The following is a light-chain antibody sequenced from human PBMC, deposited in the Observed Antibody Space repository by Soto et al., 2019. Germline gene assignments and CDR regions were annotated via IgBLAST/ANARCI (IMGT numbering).Light chain of an antibody. CDR1: RSDVGDYKY. V-gene: IGLV2-14*01. CDR3: SSYTSSDTPDV. CDR2: VNS. J-gene: IGLJ1*01. Sequence: QSALTQPASVSGSPGQSITISCTGTRSDVGDYKYVSWYQQHPDKAPKLIIFVNSNRPSGISNRFSASKSGNTASLTISGIQAEDEADYYCSSYTSSDTPDVFGTGTKLTVL.